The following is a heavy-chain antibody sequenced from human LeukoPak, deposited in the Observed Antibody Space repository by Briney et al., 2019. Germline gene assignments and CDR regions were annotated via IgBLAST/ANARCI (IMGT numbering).Heavy chain of an antibody. CDR1: GGSFSGYY. CDR2: INHSGST. V-gene: IGHV4-34*01. D-gene: IGHD6-13*01. Sequence: SETQSLTCAVYGGSFSGYYWSWIRQPPGKGLEWIGEINHSGSTNYNPSLKSRVTISVDTSKNQFSLKLSSVTAADTAVYYCARRSSWYVGGRNWFDPWGQGTLVTVSS. J-gene: IGHJ5*02. CDR3: ARRSSWYVGGRNWFDP.